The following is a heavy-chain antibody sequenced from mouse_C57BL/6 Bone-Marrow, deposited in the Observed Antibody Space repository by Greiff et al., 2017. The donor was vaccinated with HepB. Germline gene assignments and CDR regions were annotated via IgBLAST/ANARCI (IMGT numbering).Heavy chain of an antibody. CDR1: GYTFTSYW. D-gene: IGHD1-1*01. Sequence: QVQLQQSGAELAQPGASVKLSCKASGYTFTSYWMHWVKQRPGQGLEWIGYINPSSGYTKYNQKFKDKATLTADKSSSTAYMQLSSLTYEDSAVYYCARATVVARGYFDVWGTGTTVTVSS. CDR2: INPSSGYT. J-gene: IGHJ1*03. V-gene: IGHV1-7*01. CDR3: ARATVVARGYFDV.